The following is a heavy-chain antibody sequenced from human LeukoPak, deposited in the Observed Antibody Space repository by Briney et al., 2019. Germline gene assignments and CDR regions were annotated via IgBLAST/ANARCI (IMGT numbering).Heavy chain of an antibody. V-gene: IGHV4-39*01. CDR3: ARQFHGSGSYGYYFDY. D-gene: IGHD3-10*01. J-gene: IGHJ4*02. Sequence: PSETLSLTCTVSGGSISSSSYYWGWIRQPPGKGLEWIGSIYYSGSTYYNPPLKSRVTISVDTSKNQFSLKLSSVTAADTAVYYCARQFHGSGSYGYYFDYWGQGTLVSVSS. CDR1: GGSISSSSYY. CDR2: IYYSGST.